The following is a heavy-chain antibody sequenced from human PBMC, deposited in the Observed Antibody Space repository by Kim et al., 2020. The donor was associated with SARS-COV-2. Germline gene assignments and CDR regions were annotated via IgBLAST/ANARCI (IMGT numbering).Heavy chain of an antibody. V-gene: IGHV3-23*01. D-gene: IGHD5-12*01. CDR2: ISDSGGTT. Sequence: GGSLRLSCAASGFIFSNYAMTWVRQAPGKGLEWLAAISDSGGTTFYANSVKGRFTISRDNSRNTLYLQINSLRVEDTAVYYCAKYMWDGYNGDYWGQGTLVTVSS. CDR1: GFIFSNYA. CDR3: AKYMWDGYNGDY. J-gene: IGHJ4*02.